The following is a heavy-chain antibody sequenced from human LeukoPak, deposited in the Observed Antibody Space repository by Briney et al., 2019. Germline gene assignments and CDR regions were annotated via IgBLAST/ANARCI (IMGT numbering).Heavy chain of an antibody. CDR1: GFTFSSYA. J-gene: IGHJ4*02. CDR3: AKDRDIVVVVAATFDY. D-gene: IGHD2-15*01. V-gene: IGHV3-23*01. CDR2: ISGSGGST. Sequence: GGSLRLSCAASGFTFSSYAMSWVRQAPGKGLEWVSAISGSGGSTYYADSVKGRFTISRDNSKNTLYLQMNGLRAEDTAVYYCAKDRDIVVVVAATFDYWGQGTLVTVSS.